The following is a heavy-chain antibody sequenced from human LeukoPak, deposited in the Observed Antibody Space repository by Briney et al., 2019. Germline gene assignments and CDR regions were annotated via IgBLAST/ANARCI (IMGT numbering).Heavy chain of an antibody. CDR1: GFTFSTYA. CDR3: ARVRGSSMFVDAFDI. Sequence: GGSLRLSCAASGFTFSTYAMSWVRQAPGKGLEWVSTIRGSDGYTYYADSVKGRFTISRDNAKNSLYLQMNSLRAEDTAVYYCARVRGSSMFVDAFDIWGQGTMVTVSS. CDR2: IRGSDGYT. J-gene: IGHJ3*02. D-gene: IGHD2-15*01. V-gene: IGHV3-23*01.